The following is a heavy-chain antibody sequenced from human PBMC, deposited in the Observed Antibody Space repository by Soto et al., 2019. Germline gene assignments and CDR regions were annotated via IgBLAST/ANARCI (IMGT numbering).Heavy chain of an antibody. CDR3: ARTSSEANWGFRVDY. CDR1: GFTFSSYE. V-gene: IGHV3-48*03. J-gene: IGHJ4*02. D-gene: IGHD7-27*01. CDR2: ISSSGSTI. Sequence: GGSLRLSCAASGFTFSSYEMNWVRQAPGKGLEWVSYISSSGSTIYYADSVKGRFTISRDNAKNSLYLQMNSLRAEDTAVYYCARTSSEANWGFRVDYWGQGTLVTVSS.